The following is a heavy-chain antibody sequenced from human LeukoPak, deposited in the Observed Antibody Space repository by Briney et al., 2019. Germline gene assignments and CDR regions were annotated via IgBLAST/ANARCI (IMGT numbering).Heavy chain of an antibody. D-gene: IGHD6-19*01. J-gene: IGHJ4*02. CDR1: GFTFSNYA. CDR3: AKDVAPDSGWDLDY. Sequence: TGASLRLSCAASGFTFSNYAMSWVRQGPGKGLEWVSSIYNSGAKIFYADSVKGRFTISRDNSKNMLYLQMNSLRVEDTAVYYCAKDVAPDSGWDLDYWGQGTLVTVSS. CDR2: IYNSGAKI. V-gene: IGHV3-23*01.